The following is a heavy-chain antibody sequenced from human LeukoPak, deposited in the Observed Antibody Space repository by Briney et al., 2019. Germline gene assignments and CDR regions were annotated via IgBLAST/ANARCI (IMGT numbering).Heavy chain of an antibody. J-gene: IGHJ4*02. Sequence: SGTLSPTCAVSGGSILTTNWWSWVRQPPGKGLEWIGEVHLSGASNYNPSLKSRVNMSIDKSKNQLSLELTSVTAADTAIYYCTRESGAFSPFGFWGQGTLVTVSS. CDR3: TRESGAFSPFGF. D-gene: IGHD1-26*01. V-gene: IGHV4-4*02. CDR2: VHLSGAS. CDR1: GGSILTTNW.